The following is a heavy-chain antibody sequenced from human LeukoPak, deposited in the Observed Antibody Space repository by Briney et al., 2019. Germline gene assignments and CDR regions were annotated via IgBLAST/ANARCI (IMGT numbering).Heavy chain of an antibody. J-gene: IGHJ6*03. Sequence: SETLSLTCTVSGGSISSYYWSWIRQPPGKGLEWIGYIYYSGSTNYNPSLKSRVTISVDTSKNQFSLKLSSVTAADTAVYYCARDASGWDHYYYYMDVWGKGTTVTISS. CDR3: ARDASGWDHYYYYMDV. CDR1: GGSISSYY. CDR2: IYYSGST. D-gene: IGHD6-19*01. V-gene: IGHV4-59*12.